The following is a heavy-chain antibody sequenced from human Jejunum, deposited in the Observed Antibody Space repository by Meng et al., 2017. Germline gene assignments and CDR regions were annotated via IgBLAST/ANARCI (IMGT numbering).Heavy chain of an antibody. V-gene: IGHV3-33*01. CDR2: IWYDGSDK. Sequence: GESLKISCAASGFTFTRYGMHWVRQAPGKGLEWLSFIWYDGSDKYYEDSVKGRFTISRDNSKNTLYMEMNSLRAEDTGVYYCARDFYGDFSRVDYWGQGTLVTVSS. D-gene: IGHD4-17*01. CDR1: GFTFTRYG. J-gene: IGHJ4*02. CDR3: ARDFYGDFSRVDY.